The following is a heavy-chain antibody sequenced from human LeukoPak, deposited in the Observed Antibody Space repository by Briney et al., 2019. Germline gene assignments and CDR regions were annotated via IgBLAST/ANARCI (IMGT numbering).Heavy chain of an antibody. CDR2: IYHSGYT. CDR1: GGSINRSSYY. Sequence: SETLSLTCGVTGGSINRSSYYEGWIRQPPGEALEWIGSIYHSGYTYYNPSLKSRVTISVGTSKSQFSLKLSSVTAADTAVYYFARSFMFRVVPAIYWGQGTLVTVSS. D-gene: IGHD3-10*01. V-gene: IGHV4-39*01. J-gene: IGHJ4*02. CDR3: ARSFMFRVVPAIY.